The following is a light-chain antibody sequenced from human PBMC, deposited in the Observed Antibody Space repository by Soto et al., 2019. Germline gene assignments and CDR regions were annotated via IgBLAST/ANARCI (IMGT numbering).Light chain of an antibody. J-gene: IGKJ1*01. CDR2: QTS. CDR1: QSIDSW. Sequence: DIQLTQSPAILSASVGDRVTITCRASQSIDSWLAWYQQKPGKGPKLLIFQTSNLENGVPSRFSGSGSGTDFTLTISSLQPDDFATYYCQQGYTYSTFGQGTKVE. CDR3: QQGYTYST. V-gene: IGKV1-5*03.